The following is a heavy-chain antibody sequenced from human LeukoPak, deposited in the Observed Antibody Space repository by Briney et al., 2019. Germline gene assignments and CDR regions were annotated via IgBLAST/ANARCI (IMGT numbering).Heavy chain of an antibody. CDR2: MNPNSGNT. J-gene: IGHJ4*02. D-gene: IGHD4-17*01. CDR3: ARGDYGDSFPDY. V-gene: IGHV1-8*01. Sequence: ASVKVSCTASGYTFTSYDINWVRQATGQGLEWMGWMNPNSGNTGYAQEFQGRVTMTRNTSISTAYMELSSLRSEDTAVYYCARGDYGDSFPDYWGQGTLVTVSS. CDR1: GYTFTSYD.